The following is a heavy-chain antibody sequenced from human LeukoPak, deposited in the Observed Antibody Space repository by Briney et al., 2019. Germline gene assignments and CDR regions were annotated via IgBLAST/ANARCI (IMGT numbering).Heavy chain of an antibody. J-gene: IGHJ5*02. CDR3: AKDGYSYGSNWFDP. Sequence: HSGGSLRLSCAASGFTFSSYAMSWVRQAPGKGLEWVSAISGSGGSTYHADSVKGRFTISRDNSKNTLYLQMNSLRAEDTAVYYCAKDGYSYGSNWFDPWGQGTLVTVSS. V-gene: IGHV3-23*01. CDR1: GFTFSSYA. D-gene: IGHD5-18*01. CDR2: ISGSGGST.